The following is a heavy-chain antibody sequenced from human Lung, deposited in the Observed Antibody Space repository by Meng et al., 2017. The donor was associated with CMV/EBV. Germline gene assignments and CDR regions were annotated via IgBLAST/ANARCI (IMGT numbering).Heavy chain of an antibody. CDR3: ATSQCSCANCRDAYYWFDS. CDR2: ITPIVSIP. Sequence: SFSRYTISWVRQAPGQGLEWMGRITPIVSIPRYAQKFQDRVTHTANKFTSTTYMDLSRLRIEVTAVYYCATSQCSCANCRDAYYWFDSWGQGTXVTVSS. J-gene: IGHJ5*01. CDR1: SFSRYT. V-gene: IGHV1-69*02. D-gene: IGHD2-15*01.